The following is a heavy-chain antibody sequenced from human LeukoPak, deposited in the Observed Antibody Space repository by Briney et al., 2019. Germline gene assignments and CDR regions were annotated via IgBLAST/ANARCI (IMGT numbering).Heavy chain of an antibody. Sequence: PGGSLRLSCAASGFTFSSYGMHWVRQAPGKGLEWVAVIWYDGSNKYYADSVKGRFTISRDNSKNALYLQMNSLRAEDTAVYYCARQESLRFLEWLPHYYYHYGMDVWGQGTTVTVSS. CDR2: IWYDGSNK. D-gene: IGHD3-3*01. CDR1: GFTFSSYG. CDR3: ARQESLRFLEWLPHYYYHYGMDV. V-gene: IGHV3-33*01. J-gene: IGHJ6*02.